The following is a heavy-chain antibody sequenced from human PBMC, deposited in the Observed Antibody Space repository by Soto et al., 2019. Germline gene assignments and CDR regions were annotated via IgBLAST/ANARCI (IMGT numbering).Heavy chain of an antibody. CDR3: AYCGGDCYFDY. Sequence: GASVKVSCKASGYTFTSYYMHWVRQAPGQGLEWMGIINPSGGSTSYAQKFQGRVTMTRDTSTSTVYMELSSLRSEDTAVYYCAYCGGDCYFDYWGQGTLVTVSS. CDR1: GYTFTSYY. V-gene: IGHV1-46*01. J-gene: IGHJ4*03. CDR2: INPSGGST. D-gene: IGHD2-21*02.